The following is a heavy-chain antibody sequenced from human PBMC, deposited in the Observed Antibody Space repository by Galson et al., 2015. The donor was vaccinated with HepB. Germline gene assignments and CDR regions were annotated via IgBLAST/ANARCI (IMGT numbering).Heavy chain of an antibody. CDR1: GFTFSSYW. D-gene: IGHD6-6*01. V-gene: IGHV3-7*01. CDR3: AREDSSSTVAFDI. CDR2: IKQDGSEK. J-gene: IGHJ3*02. Sequence: SLRLSCAASGFTFSSYWMSWVRQAPGKGLEWVANIKQDGSEKYYVDSVKGRFTISRDNAKNSLYLQMNSLRAEDTAVYYCAREDSSSTVAFDIWGQGTMVTVSS.